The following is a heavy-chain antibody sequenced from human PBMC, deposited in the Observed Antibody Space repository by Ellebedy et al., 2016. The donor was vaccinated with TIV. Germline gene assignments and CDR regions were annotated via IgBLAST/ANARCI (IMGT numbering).Heavy chain of an antibody. CDR2: ISSTSGHI. CDR1: GFTFSIFA. V-gene: IGHV3-23*01. Sequence: PGGSLRLSCAASGFTFSIFAMSWVRQRPGKGLEWISAISSTSGHIYYADSVKGRFTISRDNSKSTLYLQMNSLRAEDTAVYYCAKTMRNGMDVWGQGTTVTVSS. CDR3: AKTMRNGMDV. J-gene: IGHJ6*02. D-gene: IGHD3-22*01.